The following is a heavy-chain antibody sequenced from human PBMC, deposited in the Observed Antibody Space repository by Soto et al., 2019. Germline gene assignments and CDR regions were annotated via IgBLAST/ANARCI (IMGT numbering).Heavy chain of an antibody. Sequence: QVQLVESGGGVVQPGRSLRLSCAASGFTFSSYGMHWVRQAPGKGLEWVAVIWYDGSNKYYADSVKGRFTISRDNSKNTLYLQMNSLRAEDMAVYYCARDYYGSGRGKYYYYGMDVWGQGTTVTVSS. CDR1: GFTFSSYG. CDR2: IWYDGSNK. J-gene: IGHJ6*02. D-gene: IGHD3-10*01. V-gene: IGHV3-33*01. CDR3: ARDYYGSGRGKYYYYGMDV.